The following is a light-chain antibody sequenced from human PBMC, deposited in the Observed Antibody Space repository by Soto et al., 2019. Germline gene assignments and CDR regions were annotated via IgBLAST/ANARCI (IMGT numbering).Light chain of an antibody. Sequence: VLTQSPATLSLSPGDRATLSCRASENVRTFVDWYQQKPGQAPRLLIYGASSRATGIPDRFSGSGSGTDFTLTISRLEPDDFATYYCQHYNSYSEAFGQGTKVDIK. CDR3: QHYNSYSEA. J-gene: IGKJ1*01. CDR1: ENVRTF. V-gene: IGKV3-11*01. CDR2: GAS.